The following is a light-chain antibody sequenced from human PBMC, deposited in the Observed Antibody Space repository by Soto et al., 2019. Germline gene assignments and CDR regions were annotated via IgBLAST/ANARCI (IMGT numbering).Light chain of an antibody. CDR2: GAS. CDR3: QQYGYSFWT. J-gene: IGKJ1*01. Sequence: EIVLTQSPGTLSLSPGERATLSCRASQSVSNSYLAWYQQKPGRAPRLLIYGASSRATDIPDRFSGSGSGTDFTLTISRLEPVDSAMYYCQQYGYSFWTFGQGTKVEIK. V-gene: IGKV3-20*01. CDR1: QSVSNSY.